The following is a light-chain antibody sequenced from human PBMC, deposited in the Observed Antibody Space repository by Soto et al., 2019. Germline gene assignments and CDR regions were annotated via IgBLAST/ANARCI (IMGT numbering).Light chain of an antibody. V-gene: IGKV3-15*01. CDR1: QSVSSN. CDR2: GAS. Sequence: DIVMTHAPATLSVSPGERATLSCRASQSVSSNLAWYQQKPGQAPRLLIYGASTRATGIPARFSGSGFGTEFTLTISSLQSEDFAVYYCQQYNNWPRTFGQGTKVDIK. CDR3: QQYNNWPRT. J-gene: IGKJ1*01.